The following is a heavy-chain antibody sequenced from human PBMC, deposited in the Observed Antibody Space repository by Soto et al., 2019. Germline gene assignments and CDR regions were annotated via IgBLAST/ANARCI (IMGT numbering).Heavy chain of an antibody. CDR1: GDSVSSNSAA. J-gene: IGHJ6*02. D-gene: IGHD3-10*01. CDR3: ARVEGYYGTGRRRAYGMDV. Sequence: PSQTLSLTCVISGDSVSSNSAAWNWIRQSPSRGLEWLGRTYYRSKWYNDYAVSVKSRITINPDTSKNQFSLQLNSVTPEDTAVYYCARVEGYYGTGRRRAYGMDVCCQRTTVSVSS. V-gene: IGHV6-1*01. CDR2: TYYRSKWYN.